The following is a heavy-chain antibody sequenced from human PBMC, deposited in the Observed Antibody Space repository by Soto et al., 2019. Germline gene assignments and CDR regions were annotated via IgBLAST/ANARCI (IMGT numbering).Heavy chain of an antibody. D-gene: IGHD3-9*01. CDR3: ARHEYGIWPGYYLPFDY. CDR1: GGSISSYY. J-gene: IGHJ4*02. CDR2: IYYSGST. Sequence: SETLSLTCTVSGGSISSYYWSWIRQPPGKGLEWIGYIYYSGSTNYNPSLKSRVTISVDTSKNQFSLKLSSVTAADTAVYYCARHEYGIWPGYYLPFDYWGQGTLVTVSS. V-gene: IGHV4-59*08.